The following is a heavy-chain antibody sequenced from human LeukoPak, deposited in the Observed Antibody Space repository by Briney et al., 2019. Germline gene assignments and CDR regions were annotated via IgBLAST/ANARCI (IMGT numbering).Heavy chain of an antibody. CDR1: GYRITSYW. CDR2: IYPGDSDT. D-gene: IGHD3-10*01. Sequence: GASLKISCTGSGYRITSYWIGWVRQMPGKRLEWIGIIYPGDSDTRYSPSFQGQVTISADKSISTAYLQWSSLKASDTAMYYCARHSYGSGSYYKPYYYYGMDVWGQGTTVTVSS. J-gene: IGHJ6*02. V-gene: IGHV5-51*01. CDR3: ARHSYGSGSYYKPYYYYGMDV.